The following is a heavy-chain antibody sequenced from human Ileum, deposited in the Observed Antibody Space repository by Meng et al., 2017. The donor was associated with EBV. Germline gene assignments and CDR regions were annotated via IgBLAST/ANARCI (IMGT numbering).Heavy chain of an antibody. J-gene: IGHJ4*02. CDR3: ASGRDYAWHS. CDR1: GYSISSNNW. V-gene: IGHV4-4*02. Sequence: QVRLQEAGPGPGKLSGPLSLTCSGLGYSISSNNWWSWVRKPPGKGLEWIGEIYHSGSTNYNPSFKSRVTMSVDKSKNQISLNLSSVTAADTAVYYCASGRDYAWHSWGRGTLVTVSS. D-gene: IGHD4-17*01. CDR2: IYHSGST.